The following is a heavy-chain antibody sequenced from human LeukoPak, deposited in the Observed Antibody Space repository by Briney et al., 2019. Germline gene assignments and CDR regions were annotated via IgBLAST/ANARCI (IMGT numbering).Heavy chain of an antibody. CDR1: GGSFSGYY. CDR3: ARRQVTGIAAAGRVDY. J-gene: IGHJ4*02. D-gene: IGHD6-13*01. CDR2: INHSGST. V-gene: IGHV4-34*01. Sequence: ASETLSLTCAVYGGSFSGYYWSWIRQPPGKGLEWIGEINHSGSTNYNPSLKSRVTISVDTSKNQFSLKLSSVTAADTAVYYCARRQVTGIAAAGRVDYWGQGTLVTVSS.